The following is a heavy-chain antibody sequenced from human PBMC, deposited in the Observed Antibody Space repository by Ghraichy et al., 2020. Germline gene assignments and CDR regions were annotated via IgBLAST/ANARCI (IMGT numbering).Heavy chain of an antibody. CDR1: GGSISSYY. V-gene: IGHV4-59*01. J-gene: IGHJ4*02. D-gene: IGHD6-19*01. Sequence: SQTLSLTCTVSGGSISSYYWSWIRQPPGKGLEWIGYIYYSGSTNYNPSLKSRVTISVDTSKNQFSLKLSSVTAADTAVYYCASHSSGWPPSFDYWGQGTLVTVSS. CDR3: ASHSSGWPPSFDY. CDR2: IYYSGST.